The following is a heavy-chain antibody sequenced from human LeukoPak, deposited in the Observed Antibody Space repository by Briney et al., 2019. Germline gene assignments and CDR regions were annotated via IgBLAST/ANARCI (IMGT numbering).Heavy chain of an antibody. CDR2: INPSDGGT. CDR1: GYTSTSYH. D-gene: IGHD4-23*01. CDR3: ASEKTTVVTKHERYYFDY. Sequence: ASVKVSCKASGYTSTSYHIHWVRQAPGQGLEWMGIINPSDGGTGYAQKFQGRVTMTRDTSTSTVYMELGSLRTEDTAVYYCASEKTTVVTKHERYYFDYWGQGTLVTVSS. J-gene: IGHJ4*02. V-gene: IGHV1-46*01.